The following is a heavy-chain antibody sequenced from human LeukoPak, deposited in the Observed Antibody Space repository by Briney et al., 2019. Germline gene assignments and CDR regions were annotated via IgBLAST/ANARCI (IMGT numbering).Heavy chain of an antibody. D-gene: IGHD2-2*01. CDR3: AIGYCSSTSCYDYYYYMDV. CDR1: GYTFISYY. V-gene: IGHV1-46*01. Sequence: ASVKVSCKASGYTFISYYMHWVRQAPGQGLEWMGIINPSGGSTSYAQKFQGRVTMTRDTSTSTVYMELSSLRSEDTAVYYCAIGYCSSTSCYDYYYYMDVWGKGTTVTVSS. CDR2: INPSGGST. J-gene: IGHJ6*03.